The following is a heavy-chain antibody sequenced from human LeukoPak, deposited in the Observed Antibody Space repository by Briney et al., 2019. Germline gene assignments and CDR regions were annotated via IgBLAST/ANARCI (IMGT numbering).Heavy chain of an antibody. Sequence: PSETLSLTCTVSGGSISNYYWSWIRRPPGKGLEWIGYIYHTGTIKYNPSLKSRVTISVDTSKNQFSLKLTSVTAADTAVYYCALFEVVVGSTQDFWGQGTLVTVSS. D-gene: IGHD2-15*01. V-gene: IGHV4-59*12. J-gene: IGHJ4*02. CDR1: GGSISNYY. CDR3: ALFEVVVGSTQDF. CDR2: IYHTGTI.